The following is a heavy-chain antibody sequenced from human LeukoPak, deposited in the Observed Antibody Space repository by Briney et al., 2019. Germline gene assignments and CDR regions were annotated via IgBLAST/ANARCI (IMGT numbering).Heavy chain of an antibody. D-gene: IGHD2-2*01. Sequence: GGSLRLSCAASGFTFSSYSMHWLRQAPGKGLAYVSAISSNGDNTYYAGPVKGRFTISRDNSKNTLYLQMGSLRVEDMGVYYCAREVDRVFDYWGQGNLVTVSS. J-gene: IGHJ4*02. CDR2: ISSNGDNT. V-gene: IGHV3-64*02. CDR1: GFTFSSYS. CDR3: AREVDRVFDY.